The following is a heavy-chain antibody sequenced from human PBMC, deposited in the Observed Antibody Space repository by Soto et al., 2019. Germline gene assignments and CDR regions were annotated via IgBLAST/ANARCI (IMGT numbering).Heavy chain of an antibody. CDR2: ISGSGGST. J-gene: IGHJ4*02. CDR3: AKMSSSGWWYFDY. CDR1: GFTFSTYG. Sequence: PGGSLRLSCAASGFTFSTYGMHWVRQAPGKGLEWVSAISGSGGSTYYADSVKGRFTISRDNSKNTLYLQMNSLRAEDTAVYYCAKMSSSGWWYFDYWGQGTLVTVSS. D-gene: IGHD6-19*01. V-gene: IGHV3-23*01.